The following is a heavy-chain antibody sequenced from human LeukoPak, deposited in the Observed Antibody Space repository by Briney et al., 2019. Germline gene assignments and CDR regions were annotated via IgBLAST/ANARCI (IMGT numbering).Heavy chain of an antibody. D-gene: IGHD4-17*01. CDR3: ARMTTGHDF. J-gene: IGHJ4*02. CDR2: VNHSGYT. Sequence: SETLSLTCAVSGTSFSSYYWSWIRQPPGKGLEWIGEVNHSGYTNDNPSLKSRVTISVDTSKKQFSLRLRSVTAADTGVYFCARMTTGHDFWGQGTLVTVSS. CDR1: GTSFSSYY. V-gene: IGHV4-34*01.